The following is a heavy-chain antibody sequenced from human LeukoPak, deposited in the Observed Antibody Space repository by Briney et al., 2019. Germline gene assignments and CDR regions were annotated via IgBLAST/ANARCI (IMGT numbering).Heavy chain of an antibody. J-gene: IGHJ4*02. CDR3: ARGQWELASFDY. V-gene: IGHV4-39*07. D-gene: IGHD1-26*01. Sequence: SETLSLTCTVSGGSISSSSYYWGWIRQPPGKGLEWIGSIYYSGSTNYNPSLKSRVTISVDTSKNQFSLKLSSVTAADTAVYYCARGQWELASFDYWGQGTLVTVSS. CDR2: IYYSGST. CDR1: GGSISSSSYY.